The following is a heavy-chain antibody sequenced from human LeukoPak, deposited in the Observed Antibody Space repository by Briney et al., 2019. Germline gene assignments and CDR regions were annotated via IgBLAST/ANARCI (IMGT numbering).Heavy chain of an antibody. D-gene: IGHD3-22*01. CDR3: ARSGYYYDSSGYYFDAFDI. CDR2: IYYSWST. J-gene: IGHJ3*02. CDR1: GGSISSHY. Sequence: SETLSLTCTVSGGSISSHYWSWIRQPPGKGLEWIGYIYYSWSTNYNPSLKGRVTISVDTSKNQFSLKLSSVTAADTAVYYCARSGYYYDSSGYYFDAFDIWGQGTMVTVSS. V-gene: IGHV4-59*11.